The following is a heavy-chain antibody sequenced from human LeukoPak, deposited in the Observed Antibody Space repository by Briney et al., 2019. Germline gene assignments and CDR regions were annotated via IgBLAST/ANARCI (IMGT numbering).Heavy chain of an antibody. Sequence: GGSLRLSCAASGFTFSSYAMSWVRQAPGKGLEWVSAISGSGGSTYYADSVKGRFTISRDNSKNTLYLQVNSLRAEDTAVYYCAKGPYYYDNSGYPHWGQGTLVTVSS. CDR2: ISGSGGST. CDR1: GFTFSSYA. CDR3: AKGPYYYDNSGYPH. J-gene: IGHJ4*02. V-gene: IGHV3-23*01. D-gene: IGHD3-22*01.